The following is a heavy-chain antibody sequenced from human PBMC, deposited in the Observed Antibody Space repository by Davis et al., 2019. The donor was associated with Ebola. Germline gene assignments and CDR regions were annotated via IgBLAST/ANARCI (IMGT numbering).Heavy chain of an antibody. CDR2: ISDSSTTI. CDR1: GFTFSSYA. J-gene: IGHJ4*02. Sequence: PGGSLRLSCKASGFTFSSYASNWVRQAPGKGLEWVSYISDSSTTIYYADSVKGRFTISRDNAKNSLYLQMNSLRDEDTAVYYCATDRNWDFDYWGQGTLVTVSS. D-gene: IGHD7-27*01. V-gene: IGHV3-48*02. CDR3: ATDRNWDFDY.